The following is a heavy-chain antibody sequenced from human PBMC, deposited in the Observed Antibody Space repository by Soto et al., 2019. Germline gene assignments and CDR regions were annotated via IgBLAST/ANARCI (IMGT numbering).Heavy chain of an antibody. CDR2: INPNSGGT. V-gene: IGHV1-2*04. D-gene: IGHD4-17*01. CDR3: ATQRDYGDYGAFDF. J-gene: IGHJ4*02. CDR1: GYTFTGYY. Sequence: VASVKVSCKTSGYTFTGYYMHWVRQAPGQGLEWMGWINPNSGGTNYAQKFQGWVTMTRDTSISTAYMTLSRLSSDDTAVYYCATQRDYGDYGAFDFWGQGTLVTVSS.